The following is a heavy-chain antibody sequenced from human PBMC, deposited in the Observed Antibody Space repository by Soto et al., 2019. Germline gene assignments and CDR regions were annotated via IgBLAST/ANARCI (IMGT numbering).Heavy chain of an antibody. Sequence: GGSLRLSCAASGFTFSSYAMHWVRQAPGKGLEWVAVISYDGSNKDYADSLKGRFTISRDNSKNTLYLQMNSLRAEDTAVYYCARDRRLYSSSLKECWFDPWGQGTLVTVSS. J-gene: IGHJ5*02. CDR3: ARDRRLYSSSLKECWFDP. CDR1: GFTFSSYA. D-gene: IGHD6-13*01. CDR2: ISYDGSNK. V-gene: IGHV3-30-3*01.